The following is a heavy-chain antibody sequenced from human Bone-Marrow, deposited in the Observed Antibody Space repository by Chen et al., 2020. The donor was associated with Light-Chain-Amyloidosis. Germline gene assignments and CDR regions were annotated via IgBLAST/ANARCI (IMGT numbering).Heavy chain of an antibody. D-gene: IGHD3-10*01. J-gene: IGHJ5*02. V-gene: IGHV4-61*02. CDR1: GASMTNGSHY. CDR2: IYTSGNT. Sequence: GSGPGLVKPSQTLSLTCSVSGASMTNGSHYWSWIRLPAGKGLEWIGRIYTSGNTNYNPSLKSRVTISVDTSKNQFSLKLSSVTAADTAVYYCARYFGGFDPWGQGTLVTVSS. CDR3: ARYFGGFDP.